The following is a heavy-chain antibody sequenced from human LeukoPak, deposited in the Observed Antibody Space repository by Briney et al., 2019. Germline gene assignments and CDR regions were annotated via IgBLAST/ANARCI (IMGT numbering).Heavy chain of an antibody. CDR1: GFTFSSYG. D-gene: IGHD6-19*01. J-gene: IGHJ6*04. CDR3: AKDPYSSGWYSMDV. V-gene: IGHV3-30*18. Sequence: PGGSLRLSCAASGFTFSSYGMHWVRQAPGKGLEWVAVISYDGSNKYYADSVKGRFTISRDNSKNTLYLQMNSLRAEDTAVYYCAKDPYSSGWYSMDVWGKGTTVTASS. CDR2: ISYDGSNK.